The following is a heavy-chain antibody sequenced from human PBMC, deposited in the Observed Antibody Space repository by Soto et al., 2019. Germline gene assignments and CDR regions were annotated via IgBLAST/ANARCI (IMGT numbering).Heavy chain of an antibody. D-gene: IGHD6-19*01. CDR1: GYTFTSYG. CDR2: ISAYNGNT. Sequence: ASVKVSCKASGYTFTSYGISWVRQAPGQGLEWMGWISAYNGNTNYAQKLQGRVTMTTDTSTSTAYMELRSLRSDDTAVYYCARVFSFSYSSGWSYAFAIWGQLTILTVSS. V-gene: IGHV1-18*01. J-gene: IGHJ3*02. CDR3: ARVFSFSYSSGWSYAFAI.